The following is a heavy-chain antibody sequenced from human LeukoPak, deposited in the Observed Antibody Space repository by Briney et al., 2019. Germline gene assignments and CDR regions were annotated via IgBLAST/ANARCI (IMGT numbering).Heavy chain of an antibody. V-gene: IGHV3-30*04. Sequence: GGSLRLSCAASGFTFSNHAIHWVRQAPGKGLEWVAVISYAGGNKHYADSVKGRFTISRDNAKNSLYLQMNSLRAEDTAVYYCARGDTYYYGSGSFDYMDVWGKGTTVTISS. J-gene: IGHJ6*03. D-gene: IGHD3-10*01. CDR2: ISYAGGNK. CDR3: ARGDTYYYGSGSFDYMDV. CDR1: GFTFSNHA.